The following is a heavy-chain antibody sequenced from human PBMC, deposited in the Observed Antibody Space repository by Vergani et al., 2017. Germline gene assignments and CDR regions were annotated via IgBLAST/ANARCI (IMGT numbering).Heavy chain of an antibody. Sequence: QVQLVESGGGVVQPGRSLRLSCAASGFTFSSYGMHWVRPAPGKGLEWVAVISDNGSNKYYADSVQGRFTISRDNSKNTLYLQMNSLRAEDTAVYYCAKDGDGSYYYYMDVWGKGTTVTVSS. J-gene: IGHJ6*03. D-gene: IGHD2-21*01. CDR3: AKDGDGSYYYYMDV. V-gene: IGHV3-30*18. CDR2: ISDNGSNK. CDR1: GFTFSSYG.